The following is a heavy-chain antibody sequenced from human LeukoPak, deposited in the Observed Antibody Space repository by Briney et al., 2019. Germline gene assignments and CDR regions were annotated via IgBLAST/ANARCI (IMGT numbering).Heavy chain of an antibody. D-gene: IGHD3-3*01. CDR2: ISSSGSTI. CDR3: AREPHPYDFGPS. V-gene: IGHV3-48*03. J-gene: IGHJ5*02. CDR1: GFTFSSYE. Sequence: GGSLGLSCAASGFTFSSYEMNWVRQAPGKGLEWVSYISSSGSTIYYADSVKGRFTISRDNAKNSLYLQMNSLRAEDTAVYYCAREPHPYDFGPSWGQGTLVTVSS.